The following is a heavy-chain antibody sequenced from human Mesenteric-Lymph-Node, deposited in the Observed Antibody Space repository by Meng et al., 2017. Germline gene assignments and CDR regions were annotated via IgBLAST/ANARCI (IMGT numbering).Heavy chain of an antibody. CDR3: ARVGQWLPIDY. CDR1: GSSISSSNW. CDR2: IYHSGST. D-gene: IGHD6-19*01. Sequence: QVRWQGSGPGLVKPSGTLSPTWPVPGSSISSSNWWSWVRKPPGKGLEWIGEIYHSGSTNYNPSLKSRVTISVDKSKNQFSLNLSSVTAADTAVYYCARVGQWLPIDYWGQGTLVTVSS. V-gene: IGHV4-4*02. J-gene: IGHJ4*02.